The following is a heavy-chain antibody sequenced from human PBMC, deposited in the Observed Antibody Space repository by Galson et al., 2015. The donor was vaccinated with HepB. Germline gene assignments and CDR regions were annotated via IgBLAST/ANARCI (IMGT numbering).Heavy chain of an antibody. CDR3: ARSEVGIRTYLDY. D-gene: IGHD6-13*01. CDR1: GYTFTGYY. CDR2: INPNSGGT. J-gene: IGHJ4*02. Sequence: SVKVSCKASGYTFTGYYMHWVRQAPGQGLEWMGWINPNSGGTNYAQKFQGWVTMTRDTSISTAYMELSRLRSDDTAVYYCARSEVGIRTYLDYWGQGTLGTVSS. V-gene: IGHV1-2*04.